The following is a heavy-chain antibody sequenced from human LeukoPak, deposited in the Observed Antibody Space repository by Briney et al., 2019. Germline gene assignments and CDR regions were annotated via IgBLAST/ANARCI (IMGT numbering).Heavy chain of an antibody. CDR1: GFTFSSYA. Sequence: VGSLRLSCAASGFTFSSYAMHWVRQAPGKGLEYVSAISSNGGSTYYANSVKGRFTISRDNSKNTLYLQMGSLRAEDTAVYYCARDRNIPPSDWGQGTLVTVSS. J-gene: IGHJ4*02. D-gene: IGHD2-2*02. V-gene: IGHV3-64*01. CDR2: ISSNGGST. CDR3: ARDRNIPPSD.